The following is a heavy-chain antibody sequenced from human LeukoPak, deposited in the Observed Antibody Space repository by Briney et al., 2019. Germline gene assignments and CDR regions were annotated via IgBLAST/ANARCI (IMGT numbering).Heavy chain of an antibody. CDR3: AKVGIGAARDY. D-gene: IGHD6-13*01. J-gene: IGHJ4*02. V-gene: IGHV3-30-3*01. CDR2: ISYDGDNK. CDR1: GFTFSAYA. Sequence: GRSLRLSCAATGFTFSAYAMHWVRQAPGKGLEWVAIISYDGDNKYYADSVKGRFTISRDSSKNTVFLQMNSLRDEDTAVYYCAKVGIGAARDYWGQGTLVTVSS.